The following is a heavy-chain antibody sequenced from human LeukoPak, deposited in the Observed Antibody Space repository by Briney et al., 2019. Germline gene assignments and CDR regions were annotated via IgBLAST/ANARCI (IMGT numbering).Heavy chain of an antibody. CDR3: ARRNPHSYYDSSGPSGDAFDI. Sequence: PSETLSLTCTVSGGSISSGDYYRSWVRQPPGKGLEWIGYIYYSGSTYYNPSLKSRVTISVDTSKNQFSLKLSSVTAADTAVYYCARRNPHSYYDSSGPSGDAFDIWGQGTMVTVSS. V-gene: IGHV4-30-4*08. J-gene: IGHJ3*02. CDR1: GGSISSGDYY. D-gene: IGHD3-22*01. CDR2: IYYSGST.